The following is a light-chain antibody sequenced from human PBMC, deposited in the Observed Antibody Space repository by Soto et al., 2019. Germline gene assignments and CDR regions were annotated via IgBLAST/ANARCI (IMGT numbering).Light chain of an antibody. V-gene: IGLV1-40*01. CDR1: SSNIGAGYD. CDR3: QSYDSTLSGWV. Sequence: QSVLTQPPSVSGALGQRVTISCTGSSSNIGAGYDVHWCQQLPGTAPKFLIYTYSNRPSGVPDRFSGSKSGTSASLAITGLQAEDEADYYCQSYDSTLSGWVFGGGTKLTVL. J-gene: IGLJ3*02. CDR2: TYS.